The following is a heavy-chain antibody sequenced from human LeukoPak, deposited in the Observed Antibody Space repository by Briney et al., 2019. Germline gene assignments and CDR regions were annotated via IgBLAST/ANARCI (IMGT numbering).Heavy chain of an antibody. Sequence: PSETLSLTCTVSGYSISSGYYWGWIRQPPGKGLEWIGSIYHSGSTYYNPSLKSRVTISVDTSKNQFSLKLSSVTAADTAVYYCARAPDTAIPYYYMDVWGKGTTVTVSS. CDR3: ARAPDTAIPYYYMDV. CDR1: GYSISSGYY. V-gene: IGHV4-38-2*02. D-gene: IGHD5-18*01. J-gene: IGHJ6*03. CDR2: IYHSGST.